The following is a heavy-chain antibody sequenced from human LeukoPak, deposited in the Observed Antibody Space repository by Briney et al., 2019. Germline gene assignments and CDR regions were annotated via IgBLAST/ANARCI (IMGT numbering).Heavy chain of an antibody. CDR3: ARPGYSSGWRDAFDI. J-gene: IGHJ3*02. D-gene: IGHD6-19*01. CDR2: IYYSGST. Sequence: PSETLSLTCTVSGGSISSSSYYWGWIRQPPGKGLEWIGSIYYSGSTYCNPSLKSRVTISVDTSKNQFSLKLSSVTAADTAVYYCARPGYSSGWRDAFDIWGQGTMVTVS. V-gene: IGHV4-39*01. CDR1: GGSISSSSYY.